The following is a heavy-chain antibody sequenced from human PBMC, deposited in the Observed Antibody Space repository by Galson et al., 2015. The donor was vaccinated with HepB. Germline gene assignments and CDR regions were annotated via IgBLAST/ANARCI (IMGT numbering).Heavy chain of an antibody. D-gene: IGHD2-8*01. CDR3: AAAPGCTTGVCRSPGAFHF. Sequence: TLSLTCAVSGGSVGSGVYSWSWIRQPPGKGLEWLGYITQSGSTYYTPSLESRVTMSADGSKNQFSLRLNSVTAADTAVYYCAAAPGCTTGVCRSPGAFHFWGQGATVPVSS. J-gene: IGHJ3*01. V-gene: IGHV4-30-2*01. CDR1: GGSVGSGVYS. CDR2: ITQSGST.